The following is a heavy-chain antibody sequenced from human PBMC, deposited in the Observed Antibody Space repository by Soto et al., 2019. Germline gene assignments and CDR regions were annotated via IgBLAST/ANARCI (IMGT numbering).Heavy chain of an antibody. V-gene: IGHV1-69*06. CDR2: IIPIFGTA. D-gene: IGHD3-3*01. CDR3: ASRYDFWSGLNYYYGMDV. J-gene: IGHJ6*02. CDR1: GGTFSSYA. Sequence: QVQLVQSGAEVKKPGSSVKVSCKASGGTFSSYAISWVRQAPGQGLEWMGGIIPIFGTANYAQKFQGRVTITADKSTSTAYMELSSLRSEDTAVYYCASRYDFWSGLNYYYGMDVWGQGTTVTVSS.